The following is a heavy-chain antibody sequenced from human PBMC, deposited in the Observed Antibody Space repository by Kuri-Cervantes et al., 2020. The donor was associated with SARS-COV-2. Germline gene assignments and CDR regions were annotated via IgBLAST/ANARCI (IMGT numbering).Heavy chain of an antibody. J-gene: IGHJ4*02. CDR1: GFTFSSYG. CDR2: IRYDGSNK. Sequence: GGSLRLSCAASGFTFSSYGMHWVRQAPGKGLEWVAFIRYDGSNKYYADSVKGRFTISRDNSKNTLYLQMNSLRAEDTAVYYCAKFTRIAVASYYFDYWGQGTLVTVSS. CDR3: AKFTRIAVASYYFDY. D-gene: IGHD6-19*01. V-gene: IGHV3-30*02.